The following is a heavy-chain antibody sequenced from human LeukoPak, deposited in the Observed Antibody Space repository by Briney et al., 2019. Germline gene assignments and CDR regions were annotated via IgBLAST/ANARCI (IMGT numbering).Heavy chain of an antibody. Sequence: SETPSLPRTLSGGPIRSFYSRWIREPPGEGLEWIGYIYYSGSTNYNPSLKSRVTISVDTSKNQFSLKLSSVTAADTAVYYCAGHTYTGLGDYWGQGTLVTVSS. D-gene: IGHD6-19*01. V-gene: IGHV4-59*01. CDR3: AGHTYTGLGDY. J-gene: IGHJ4*02. CDR1: GGPIRSFY. CDR2: IYYSGST.